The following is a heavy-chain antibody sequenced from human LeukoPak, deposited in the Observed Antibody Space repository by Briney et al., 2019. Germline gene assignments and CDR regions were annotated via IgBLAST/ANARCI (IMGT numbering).Heavy chain of an antibody. CDR1: GYTFIGYY. CDR3: ATGSKGLRFNYYFDY. Sequence: ASVTVSCKASGYTFIGYYMHWVRQAPGQGLEWMGWINPNTGDTNFAQKFQGRVTMTRDTSIATAYLELSRLNSDDTAVYYCATGSKGLRFNYYFDYWGQGTMVTVSS. J-gene: IGHJ4*02. V-gene: IGHV1-2*02. D-gene: IGHD5-12*01. CDR2: INPNTGDT.